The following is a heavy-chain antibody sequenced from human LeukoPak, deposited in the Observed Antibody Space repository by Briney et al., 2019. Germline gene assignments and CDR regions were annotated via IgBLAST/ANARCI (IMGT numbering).Heavy chain of an antibody. V-gene: IGHV3-23*01. CDR3: AKRVHSSSWYAAFDY. CDR2: ISGSGTTT. D-gene: IGHD6-13*01. J-gene: IGHJ4*02. CDR1: GFTFSNYA. Sequence: GGSLRLSCAASGFTFSNYAINWVRQAPGKGLEWVSSISGSGTTTFYADSVKGRFTISRDNSRNTVYLQMNSLRAEDTAIYYCAKRVHSSSWYAAFDYWGQGTLVTVSS.